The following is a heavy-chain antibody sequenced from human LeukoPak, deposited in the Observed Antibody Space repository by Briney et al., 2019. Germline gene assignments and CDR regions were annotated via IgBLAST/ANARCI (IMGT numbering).Heavy chain of an antibody. CDR1: GGSLSSYY. Sequence: SETLSLTCIVSGGSLSSYYWRWLRQPPGKGLEWIGYIFYSGSTKYNPSFKSRVTISVDTSKNQFSLKLSSVTAADTAVDCFARNLPNFESCGQGSLVTVSS. CDR2: IFYSGST. CDR3: ARNLPNFES. J-gene: IGHJ4*02. V-gene: IGHV4-59*01.